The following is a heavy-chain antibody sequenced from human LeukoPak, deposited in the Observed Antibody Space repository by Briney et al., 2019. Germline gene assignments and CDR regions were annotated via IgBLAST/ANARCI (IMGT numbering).Heavy chain of an antibody. D-gene: IGHD5-18*01. Sequence: ASVKVSCKASGGTFSSYAISWVRQAPGQGLEWMGGIIPIFGTANYAQKFQGRVTITADESTSTAYMELSSLRSEDTAVYYCANAMVKEGGYYYYYMDVWGKGTTVTISS. CDR3: ANAMVKEGGYYYYYMDV. CDR1: GGTFSSYA. J-gene: IGHJ6*03. CDR2: IIPIFGTA. V-gene: IGHV1-69*13.